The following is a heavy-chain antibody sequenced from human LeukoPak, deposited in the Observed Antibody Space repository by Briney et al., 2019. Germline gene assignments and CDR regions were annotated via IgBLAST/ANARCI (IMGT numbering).Heavy chain of an antibody. CDR2: ISSNGGST. J-gene: IGHJ4*02. D-gene: IGHD2-8*01. CDR3: AKDAEGFRLISYSFDY. Sequence: GGSLRLSCAASVFTFSSYAMHWVRQAPGQGLEYVSAISSNGGSTYYANSVKGRFTISRDNSKNTLYLQMGSLRTEDTPLYYCAKDAEGFRLISYSFDYWGQGTLVTVSS. V-gene: IGHV3-64*01. CDR1: VFTFSSYA.